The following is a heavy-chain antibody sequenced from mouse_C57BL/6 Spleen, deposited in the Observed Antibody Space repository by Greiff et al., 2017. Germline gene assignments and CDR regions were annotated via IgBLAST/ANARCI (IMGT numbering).Heavy chain of an antibody. V-gene: IGHV2-2*01. D-gene: IGHD1-1*01. CDR2: IWSGGST. CDR1: GFSLTSYG. J-gene: IGHJ3*01. CDR3: ASPYYYGSSWFAY. Sequence: VKVVESGPGLVQPSQSLSITCTVSGFSLTSYGVHWVRQSPGKGLEWLGVIWSGGSTDYNAAFISRLSISKDNSKSQVFFKMNSLQADDTAIYYCASPYYYGSSWFAYWGQGTLVTVSA.